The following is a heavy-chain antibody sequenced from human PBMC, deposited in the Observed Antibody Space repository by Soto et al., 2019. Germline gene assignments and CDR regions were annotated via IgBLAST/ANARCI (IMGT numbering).Heavy chain of an antibody. D-gene: IGHD3-3*01. V-gene: IGHV1-69*13. CDR3: ASTLRFLEWLLEDYYGMDV. Sequence: VASLKVSCKASGGTFSSYAISWVRQAPGQGLEWMGGIIPIFGTANYAQKFQGRVTITADESTSTAYMELSSLRSEDTAVYYCASTLRFLEWLLEDYYGMDVWGQGTTVTVSS. CDR2: IIPIFGTA. J-gene: IGHJ6*02. CDR1: GGTFSSYA.